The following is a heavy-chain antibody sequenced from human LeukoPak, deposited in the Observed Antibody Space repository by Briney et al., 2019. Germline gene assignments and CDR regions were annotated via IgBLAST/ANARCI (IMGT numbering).Heavy chain of an antibody. CDR2: ISSSSSYI. D-gene: IGHD6-6*01. J-gene: IGHJ6*02. CDR1: GFTFGTYA. CDR3: AREPRPRGYYHYGMDV. Sequence: GGSLRLSCAASGFTFGTYAMNWVRQAPGKGLEWVSSISSSSSYIYYADSVKGRFTISRDNAKNSLYLQMNSLRAEDTAVYYCAREPRPRGYYHYGMDVWGQGTTVTVSS. V-gene: IGHV3-21*01.